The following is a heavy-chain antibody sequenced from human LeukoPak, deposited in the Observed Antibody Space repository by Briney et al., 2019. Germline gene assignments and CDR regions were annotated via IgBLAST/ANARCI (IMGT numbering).Heavy chain of an antibody. Sequence: SVKVSCKASGYTFTSYGISWVRQAPGQRLEWMGRIIPILVIANYAQKFQGRVTITADKSTSTAYMELSSLRSEDTAVYYCARGVPSLPDYWGQGTLVTVSS. J-gene: IGHJ4*02. CDR3: ARGVPSLPDY. CDR1: GYTFTSYG. D-gene: IGHD6-6*01. V-gene: IGHV1-69*04. CDR2: IIPILVIA.